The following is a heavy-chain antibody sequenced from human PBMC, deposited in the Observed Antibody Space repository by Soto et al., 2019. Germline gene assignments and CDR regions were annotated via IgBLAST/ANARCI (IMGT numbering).Heavy chain of an antibody. V-gene: IGHV4-31*03. CDR3: ARYRFSGNKWSKFDY. Sequence: TSETLSLTCTVSGVTVSSDAYYWSWIRQHPGKGLEWIGNIYHTGSTYYSPSLKSRVVISLDTSSNQFSLTLTSVTAADTAVYYCARYRFSGNKWSKFDYWGRGTLVTVYS. J-gene: IGHJ4*02. D-gene: IGHD3-16*02. CDR2: IYHTGST. CDR1: GVTVSSDAYY.